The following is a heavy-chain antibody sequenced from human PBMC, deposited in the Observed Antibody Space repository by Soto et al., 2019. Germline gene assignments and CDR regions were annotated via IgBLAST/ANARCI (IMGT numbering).Heavy chain of an antibody. Sequence: SVKVSCKASGGTFSSYAISWVRQAPGQGLEWMGGIIPIFGTANYAQKFQGRVTITADESTSTAYMELSSLRSEDTAVYYCAREAPYYDSSGYAHTFDYWGQGNLVTVSS. CDR1: GGTFSSYA. J-gene: IGHJ4*02. CDR2: IIPIFGTA. D-gene: IGHD3-22*01. CDR3: AREAPYYDSSGYAHTFDY. V-gene: IGHV1-69*13.